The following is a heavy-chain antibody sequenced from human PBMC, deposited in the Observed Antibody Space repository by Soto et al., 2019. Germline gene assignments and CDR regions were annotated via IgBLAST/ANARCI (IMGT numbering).Heavy chain of an antibody. V-gene: IGHV1-69*08. CDR2: IIPILNTA. J-gene: IGHJ4*02. CDR3: ARDSPIGSSFSGYDAIDL. Sequence: QVQLVQSGAEVKEPGSSVKVSCKASGGTFSTSTFTWVRQAPGQGLEWVGRIIPILNTADYAQKFQGSVTITEDKSTSTVFLELTRLRSEDTGIYYCARDSPIGSSFSGYDAIDLWGQGTLVTVS. D-gene: IGHD5-12*01. CDR1: GGTFSTST.